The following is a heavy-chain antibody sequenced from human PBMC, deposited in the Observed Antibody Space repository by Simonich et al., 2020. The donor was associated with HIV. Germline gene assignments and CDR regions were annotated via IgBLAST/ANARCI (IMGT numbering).Heavy chain of an antibody. CDR1: GGSFSGYY. CDR3: ARRLSIAATVYFDY. Sequence: QVELQHWGAGLLKPSETLSLNCAVYGGSFSGYYWRWIRQSPGKGLELIGEINNSGNINNNQSLKSRVTVSVDTSKNEFSLNLNSVTAADTAVYYCARRLSIAATVYFDYWGQGTLVTVSS. D-gene: IGHD6-13*01. V-gene: IGHV4-34*02. J-gene: IGHJ4*02. CDR2: INNSGNI.